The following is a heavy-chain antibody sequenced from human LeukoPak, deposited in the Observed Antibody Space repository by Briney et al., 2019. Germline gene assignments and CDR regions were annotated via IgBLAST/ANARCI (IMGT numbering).Heavy chain of an antibody. D-gene: IGHD1-26*01. CDR3: TRSSRTLFDY. CDR1: GFTVSSNY. CDR2: IYSGGST. V-gene: IGHV3-66*01. J-gene: IGHJ4*02. Sequence: GGSLRLSCAASGFTVSSNYMSWVRQAPGKGLEWVSVIYSGGSTYYADSVKGRFTISRDNSKNTLYLQMNSLRAEDTAVYYCTRSSRTLFDYWGQGTLVTVSS.